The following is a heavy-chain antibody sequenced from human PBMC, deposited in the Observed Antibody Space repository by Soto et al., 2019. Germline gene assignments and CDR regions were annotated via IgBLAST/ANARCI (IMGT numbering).Heavy chain of an antibody. D-gene: IGHD5-12*01. V-gene: IGHV1-18*04. CDR1: GYTFTSYG. CDR2: ISAYNGNT. Sequence: ASVKVSCKASGYTFTSYGISWVRQAPGQGLEWMGWISAYNGNTNYAQKLQGRVTMTTDTSTSTAYMELRSLRSDDTAVYYCANTYIVATDGSGWFDPWGQGTLVTVSS. CDR3: ANTYIVATDGSGWFDP. J-gene: IGHJ5*02.